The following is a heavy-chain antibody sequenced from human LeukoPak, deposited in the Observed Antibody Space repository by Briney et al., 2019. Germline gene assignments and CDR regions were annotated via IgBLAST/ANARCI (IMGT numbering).Heavy chain of an antibody. V-gene: IGHV4-39*07. D-gene: IGHD3-10*02. J-gene: IGHJ5*02. CDR3: ARGPPKVFGELGWFDP. Sequence: SETLSLTCTVSGGSISSSSYYWGWIRQPPGKGLEWIGSIYYSGSTYYNPSLKSRVTISVDTSKNQFSLKLSSVTAADTAVYYCARGPPKVFGELGWFDPWGQGTLVTISS. CDR1: GGSISSSSYY. CDR2: IYYSGST.